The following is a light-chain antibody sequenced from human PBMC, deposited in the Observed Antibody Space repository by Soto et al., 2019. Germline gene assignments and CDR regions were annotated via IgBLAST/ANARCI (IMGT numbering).Light chain of an antibody. V-gene: IGKV1-5*03. CDR1: QSISDW. CDR2: KAS. CDR3: QQYDSYSR. J-gene: IGKJ4*01. Sequence: DIQMTQSPSTLSASVGDRVTITCRASQSISDWLAWYQQKPGKVPKLLIYKASNLESGVPSRFSGSGSGTEFTLTISSLQPDDFATYYCQQYDSYSRFGGGTKVDI.